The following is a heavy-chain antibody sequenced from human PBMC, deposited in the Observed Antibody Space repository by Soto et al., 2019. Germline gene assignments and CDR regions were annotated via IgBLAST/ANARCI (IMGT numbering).Heavy chain of an antibody. J-gene: IGHJ5*02. Sequence: PSETLSLTCTVSGGSISSYYWCWTRQPPGKGLEWIGSIYHSGSTYYNPSLKSRVTISVDTSKNQFSQKLSSVTAADTAVYYCGRQGTVAGTEDKNWFDPWGQGTLVTVSS. CDR2: IYHSGST. CDR1: GGSISSYY. V-gene: IGHV4-59*04. CDR3: GRQGTVAGTEDKNWFDP. D-gene: IGHD6-19*01.